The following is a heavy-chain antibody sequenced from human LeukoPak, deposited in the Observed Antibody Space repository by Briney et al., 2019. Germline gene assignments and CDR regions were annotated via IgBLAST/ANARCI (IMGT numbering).Heavy chain of an antibody. CDR3: ARVGGSFYGGRIFDY. Sequence: KLQGRVTMTTDTSTSTAYMELRSLRSDDTAVYYCARVGGSFYGGRIFDYWGQGTLVTVSS. V-gene: IGHV1-18*01. J-gene: IGHJ4*02. D-gene: IGHD2/OR15-2a*01.